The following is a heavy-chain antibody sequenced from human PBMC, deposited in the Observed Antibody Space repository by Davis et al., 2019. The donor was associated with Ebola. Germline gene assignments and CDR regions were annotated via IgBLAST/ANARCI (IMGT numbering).Heavy chain of an antibody. J-gene: IGHJ6*02. CDR2: ISAYNGNT. CDR3: ARYSGSYYNYGMDV. CDR1: GYTFTSYG. Sequence: ASVKVSCKASGYTFTSYGISWVRQAPGQGLEWMGWISAYNGNTNYAQKLQGRVTMTTDTSTSTAYMELRSLRSDDTAVYYCARYSGSYYNYGMDVWGQGTTVTVSS. D-gene: IGHD1-26*01. V-gene: IGHV1-18*04.